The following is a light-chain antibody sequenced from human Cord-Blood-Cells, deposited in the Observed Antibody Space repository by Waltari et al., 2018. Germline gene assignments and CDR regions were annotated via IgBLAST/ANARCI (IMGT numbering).Light chain of an antibody. J-gene: IGLJ3*02. Sequence: QSALTQPASVSGSPGQSITISCTGTSSDVGGYNYVSWYQQHPGKAPKLMIYDGSNRPSGVSHRVSGSKSGNTASLTISGLQAEEEADSSSSTLVFGGGTKLAVL. V-gene: IGLV2-14*03. CDR2: DGS. CDR1: SSDVGGYNY. CDR3: STLV.